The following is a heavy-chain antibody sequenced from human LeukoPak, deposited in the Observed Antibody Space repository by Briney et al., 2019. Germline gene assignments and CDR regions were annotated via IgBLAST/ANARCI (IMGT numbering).Heavy chain of an antibody. J-gene: IGHJ4*02. CDR2: INSDGSST. V-gene: IGHV3-74*01. D-gene: IGHD1-26*01. Sequence: GGSLRLSCAASGFTFSSYSMNWVRQAPGKGLVWVSRINSDGSSTSYADSVKGRFTISRDNAKNTLYLQMNSLRAEDTAVYYCARDRMSGSYFLSDYWGQGTLVTVSS. CDR3: ARDRMSGSYFLSDY. CDR1: GFTFSSYS.